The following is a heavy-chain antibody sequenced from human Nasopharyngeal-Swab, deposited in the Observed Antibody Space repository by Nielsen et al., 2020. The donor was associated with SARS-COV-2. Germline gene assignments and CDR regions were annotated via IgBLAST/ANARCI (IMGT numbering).Heavy chain of an antibody. V-gene: IGHV3-74*01. D-gene: IGHD3-16*01. CDR1: GFTFSSYW. Sequence: GGSLRLSCAASGFTFSSYWMHWVRQAPGEGLVRVSRMNSDGSRTSYADSVKGRFTISRDNARNTLYLQMNSLRAEDTAVYYCARVDVHDAFDVWGQGTMVTVSS. J-gene: IGHJ3*01. CDR2: MNSDGSRT. CDR3: ARVDVHDAFDV.